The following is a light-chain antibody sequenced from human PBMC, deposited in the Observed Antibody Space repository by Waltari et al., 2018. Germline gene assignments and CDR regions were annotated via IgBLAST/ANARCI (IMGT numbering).Light chain of an antibody. J-gene: IGKJ1*01. CDR2: GAS. Sequence: EIVLTQSPGTLSLSPGERATLSCRASQSVGRTLAWYQQKPGQAPRLLMYGASSRATGTPDRFSGSGSGTDFRLTISRLEPEDFAVYYCQHYVRLPATFGQGTKVEIK. V-gene: IGKV3-20*01. CDR3: QHYVRLPAT. CDR1: QSVGRT.